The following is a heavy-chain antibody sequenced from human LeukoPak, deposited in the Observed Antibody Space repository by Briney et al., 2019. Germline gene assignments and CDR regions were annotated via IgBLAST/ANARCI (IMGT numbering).Heavy chain of an antibody. Sequence: APVKVSCKASGYTFTGYYMHWVRQAPGQGLEWMGWINPNSGGTNYAQKFQGRVTMTRDTSISTAYMELSRLRSDDTAVYYCARDYPYGSGSYYFDPWGQGTLVTVSS. CDR3: ARDYPYGSGSYYFDP. J-gene: IGHJ5*02. D-gene: IGHD3-10*01. V-gene: IGHV1-2*02. CDR1: GYTFTGYY. CDR2: INPNSGGT.